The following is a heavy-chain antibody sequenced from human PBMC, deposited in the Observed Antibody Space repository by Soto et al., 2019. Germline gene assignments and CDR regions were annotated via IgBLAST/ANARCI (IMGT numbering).Heavy chain of an antibody. CDR2: LSGSGSGS. Sequence: SGGSLRLSCAASGFTFSSYAMSWVRQAPGKGLEWVSTLSGSGSGSYYPDSLRGRFTISRDNSKNTLYLQMNNLRAEDTAVYYCAKAPISLDGSGYYFASFDYWGHGTRVTVSS. V-gene: IGHV3-23*01. CDR1: GFTFSSYA. CDR3: AKAPISLDGSGYYFASFDY. D-gene: IGHD3-22*01. J-gene: IGHJ4*01.